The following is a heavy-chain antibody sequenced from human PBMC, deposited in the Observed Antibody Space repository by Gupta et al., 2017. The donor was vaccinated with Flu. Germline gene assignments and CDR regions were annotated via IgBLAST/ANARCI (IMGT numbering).Heavy chain of an antibody. CDR3: VKDSLSSSWALFDF. V-gene: IGHV3-9*01. J-gene: IGHJ4*02. Sequence: DEFAMHWGRQVPGKGMEWVSGISWNSNTIAYADSVKGRFTISRDNAKNSLFLQVNSLRAEDTAFYFCVKDSLSSSWALFDFWGQGTLVTVSS. D-gene: IGHD6-13*01. CDR1: DEFA. CDR2: ISWNSNTI.